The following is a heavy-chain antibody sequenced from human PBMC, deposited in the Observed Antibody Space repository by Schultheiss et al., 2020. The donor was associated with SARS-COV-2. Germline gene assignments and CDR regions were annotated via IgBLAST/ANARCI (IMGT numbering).Heavy chain of an antibody. CDR2: ISSSGSTI. J-gene: IGHJ6*03. CDR3: ARGYFWNGYANMNV. D-gene: IGHD3-3*01. V-gene: IGHV3-11*01. Sequence: GESLKISCAASGFTFSDYYMSWIRQAPGKGLEWVSYISSSGSTIYYADSVKGRFTISRHSSKNTLYLQANSLRVEDTAVYYCARGYFWNGYANMNVWGKGTTVTVSS. CDR1: GFTFSDYY.